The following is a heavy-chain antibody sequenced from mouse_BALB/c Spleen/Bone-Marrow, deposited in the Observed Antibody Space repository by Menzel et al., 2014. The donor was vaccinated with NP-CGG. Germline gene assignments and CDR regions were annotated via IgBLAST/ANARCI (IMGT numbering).Heavy chain of an antibody. D-gene: IGHD5-5*01. CDR3: ARTTPYAMDY. CDR1: GFAFSSYD. V-gene: IGHV5-12-1*01. J-gene: IGHJ4*01. CDR2: ISSGGGST. Sequence: EVNVVDSGGGLVKPGGSLKLSCAASGFAFSSYDMSWVRQTPEKRLEWVAYISSGGGSTYYPDTVKGRFTISRDNAKNTLYLQMSSLKSEDTAMYYRARTTPYAMDYWGQGTSVTVSS.